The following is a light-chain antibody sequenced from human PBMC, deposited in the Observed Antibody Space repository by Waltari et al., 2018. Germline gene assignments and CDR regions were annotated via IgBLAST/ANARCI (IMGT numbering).Light chain of an antibody. Sequence: QSALTQPPSVSGAPGQRVAISCTGSRSNIGAGYDVQWYQHIPGTAPKLLMYGNNKRPSRVPDRFSTSKSGSSVSLAITGLQAEDEATYYCQSHDRRVGVAFGGGTNLTVL. CDR3: QSHDRRVGVA. V-gene: IGLV1-40*01. CDR2: GNN. J-gene: IGLJ2*01. CDR1: RSNIGAGYD.